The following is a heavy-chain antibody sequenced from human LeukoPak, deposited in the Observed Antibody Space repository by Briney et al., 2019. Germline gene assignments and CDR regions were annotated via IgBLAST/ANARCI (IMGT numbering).Heavy chain of an antibody. Sequence: SETLSLTCTVSGGSISSYYWSWIRQPPGKGLEWIGYIYYSGSTNYNPSLKSRVTISVDTSKNQFSLKLSSVTATDTAVYYWARRGLVRAAFDIWGQGTMVTVSS. CDR3: ARRGLVRAAFDI. V-gene: IGHV4-59*08. J-gene: IGHJ3*02. D-gene: IGHD6-19*01. CDR1: GGSISSYY. CDR2: IYYSGST.